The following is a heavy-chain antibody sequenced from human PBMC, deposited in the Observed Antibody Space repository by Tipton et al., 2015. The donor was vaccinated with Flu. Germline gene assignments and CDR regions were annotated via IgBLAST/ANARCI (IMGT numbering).Heavy chain of an antibody. CDR1: GFTFSSYA. CDR2: ISGSGGST. V-gene: IGHV3-23*01. D-gene: IGHD3-10*01. Sequence: SLRLSCAASGFTFSSYAMGWVRQAPGKGLEWVSAISGSGGSTYYADSVKGRFTISRDNSKNTLYLQMNSLRAEDTAVYYCAGEVDYYGSGRPMHAFDIWGQGTMVTVSS. J-gene: IGHJ3*02. CDR3: AGEVDYYGSGRPMHAFDI.